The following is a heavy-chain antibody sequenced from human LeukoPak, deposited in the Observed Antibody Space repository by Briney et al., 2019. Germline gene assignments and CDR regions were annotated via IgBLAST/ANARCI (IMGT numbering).Heavy chain of an antibody. V-gene: IGHV3-11*04. Sequence: PGGSLRLSCAASGFTFSDYYMSWIRQAPGKGLEWVSYISSSGSTIYYADSVKGRFTISRDNAKNSLYLQMNSLRAEDTAVYYCARDKSGDDYSNYDLVDYWGQGTLVTVSS. J-gene: IGHJ4*02. CDR2: ISSSGSTI. CDR3: ARDKSGDDYSNYDLVDY. D-gene: IGHD4-11*01. CDR1: GFTFSDYY.